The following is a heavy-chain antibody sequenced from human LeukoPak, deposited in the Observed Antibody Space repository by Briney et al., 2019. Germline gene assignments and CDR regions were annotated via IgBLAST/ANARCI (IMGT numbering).Heavy chain of an antibody. Sequence: GVSVKVSCKASGYTFTSYDINWVGQATGQGLEWMGWMNPNSGNTGYAQKFQGRVTMTRNTSISTAYMELSSLRSEDTAVYYCAREGLIAAAGTGGMDVWGQGTTVTVSS. CDR2: MNPNSGNT. CDR1: GYTFTSYD. V-gene: IGHV1-8*01. D-gene: IGHD6-13*01. CDR3: AREGLIAAAGTGGMDV. J-gene: IGHJ6*02.